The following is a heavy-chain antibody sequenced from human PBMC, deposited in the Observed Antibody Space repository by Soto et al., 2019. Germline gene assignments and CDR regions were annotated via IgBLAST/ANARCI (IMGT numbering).Heavy chain of an antibody. J-gene: IGHJ3*01. CDR1: EFTFSIYA. V-gene: IGHV3-30*18. CDR2: ISYDGNEK. D-gene: IGHD1-26*01. Sequence: QVQLVESGGGVVQPGRSLRLSCAASEFTFSIYAVHWVRQAPGKGLEWVAVISYDGNEKRYADSVKGRFTISRDNSKNTLFLHMNSLTAEDTGFYYCAKDQGGSYYRGDAFDFWGQGTMVTVSS. CDR3: AKDQGGSYYRGDAFDF.